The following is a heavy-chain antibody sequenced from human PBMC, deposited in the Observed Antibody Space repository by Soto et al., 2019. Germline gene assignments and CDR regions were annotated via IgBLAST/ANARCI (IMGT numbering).Heavy chain of an antibody. CDR2: IYSGGST. CDR3: ARAXIIPGFFDY. J-gene: IGHJ4*02. CDR1: GFTVSSNY. V-gene: IGHV3-53*01. Sequence: GGSLRLSCAASGFTVSSNYMSWVRQAPGKGLEWVSVIYSGGSTYYADSVKGRFTISRDNSKNTLYLQMNSLRAEDTAVYYCARAXIIPGFFDYWGQGTLVTVSS. D-gene: IGHD3-10*01.